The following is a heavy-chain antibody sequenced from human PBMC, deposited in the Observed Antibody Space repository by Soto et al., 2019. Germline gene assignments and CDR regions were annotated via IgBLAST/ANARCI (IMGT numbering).Heavy chain of an antibody. CDR3: ARGAGLYIVVVVAATPVWFDP. V-gene: IGHV4-34*01. CDR2: INHSGST. J-gene: IGHJ5*02. CDR1: GGSFSGYY. D-gene: IGHD2-15*01. Sequence: QVQLQQWGAGLLKPSETLSLTCAVYGGSFSGYYWSWIRQPPGKGLEWIGEINHSGSTNYNPSLKSRVTISVDTSKNQFSLKLSSVTAADTAVYYCARGAGLYIVVVVAATPVWFDPWGQGTLVTVSS.